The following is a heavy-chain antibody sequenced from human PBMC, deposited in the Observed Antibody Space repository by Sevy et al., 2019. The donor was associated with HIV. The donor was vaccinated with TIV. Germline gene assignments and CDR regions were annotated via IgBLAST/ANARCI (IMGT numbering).Heavy chain of an antibody. CDR3: TKDRPFDGSGSFDY. CDR2: IKSKTDDANT. V-gene: IGHV3-15*01. J-gene: IGHJ4*02. CDR1: GFTFSNAW. D-gene: IGHD3-10*01. Sequence: GGSLRLSCAASGFTFSNAWMSWVRQAPGKGLEWVGRIKSKTDDANTYYAAPVKGRFTISRDNSNNMLHLQMNSLKTEDTAMYYCTKDRPFDGSGSFDYWGQGTLVTVSS.